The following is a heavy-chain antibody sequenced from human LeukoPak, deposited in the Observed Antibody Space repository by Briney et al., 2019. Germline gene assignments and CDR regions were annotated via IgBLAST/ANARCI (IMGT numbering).Heavy chain of an antibody. Sequence: PGGSLRLSCAASGFTFSSYSMNWVRQAPGKGLEWVSSISSSSSYIYYADSVKGRFTISRDNAKNSPYLQMNSLRAEDTAVYYCAKSLFTSAAGSGRASDIWGQGTMVTVSS. CDR3: AKSLFTSAAGSGRASDI. V-gene: IGHV3-21*01. CDR1: GFTFSSYS. CDR2: ISSSSSYI. J-gene: IGHJ3*02. D-gene: IGHD3-10*01.